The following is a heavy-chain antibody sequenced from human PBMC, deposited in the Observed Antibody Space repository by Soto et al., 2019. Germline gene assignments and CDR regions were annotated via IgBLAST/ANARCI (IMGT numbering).Heavy chain of an antibody. CDR3: AIDYGDYSAFDI. CDR2: IYHSGST. CDR1: GGSISSGGYS. V-gene: IGHV4-30-2*01. Sequence: QLQLQESGSGLVKPSQTLYLTCAVSGGSISSGGYSWSWIRQPPGKGLEWIGYIYHSGSTYYNPSLKSRVTISVDRSKNQFSLKLSSVTAADTAVYYCAIDYGDYSAFDIWGQGTMVTVSS. D-gene: IGHD4-17*01. J-gene: IGHJ3*02.